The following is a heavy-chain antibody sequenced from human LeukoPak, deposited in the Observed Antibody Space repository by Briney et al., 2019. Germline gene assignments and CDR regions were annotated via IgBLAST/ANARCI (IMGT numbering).Heavy chain of an antibody. CDR2: ISGSGDNT. D-gene: IGHD3-22*01. CDR1: GFTFSSYA. Sequence: GGSLRLSCAASGFTFSSYAMSWVRQAPGKGLGWVSGISGSGDNTYYADSVKGRSTISRDNSKNTLYVQVNSLGTEDTAAYYCAKGSYYDSSGSFYFDYWGQGTLVTVSS. J-gene: IGHJ4*02. V-gene: IGHV3-23*01. CDR3: AKGSYYDSSGSFYFDY.